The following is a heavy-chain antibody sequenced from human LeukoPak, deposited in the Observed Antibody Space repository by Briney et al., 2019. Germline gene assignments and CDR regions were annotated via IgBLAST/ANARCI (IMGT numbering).Heavy chain of an antibody. CDR3: ANPPHGGYYGSGSYYNADRNY. CDR1: GFTFTTYA. CDR2: ISGSGGST. Sequence: GGSLRLSCAASGFTFTTYAMSWVRQAPGKGLEWVSAISGSGGSTYYADSVKGRFTISRDNSKNTLYLQMNSLRAEDTAVYYCANPPHGGYYGSGSYYNADRNYWGQGTLVTVSS. D-gene: IGHD3-10*01. J-gene: IGHJ4*02. V-gene: IGHV3-23*01.